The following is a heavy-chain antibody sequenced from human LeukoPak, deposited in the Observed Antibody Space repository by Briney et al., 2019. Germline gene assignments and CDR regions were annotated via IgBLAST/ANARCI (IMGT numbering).Heavy chain of an antibody. CDR3: ARDTRDPGSYYYYYGMDA. CDR2: IWYDGSNK. CDR1: GFTFSSDG. J-gene: IGHJ6*02. Sequence: GRSLRLSCAASGFTFSSDGMHCVRQAPGKGLEWVALIWYDGSNKYYADSVKGRFTISRDNSKSTLYLQMNSLRAEDTAVYHCARDTRDPGSYYYYYGMDAWGQGTTVTVPS. V-gene: IGHV3-33*01. D-gene: IGHD1-1*01.